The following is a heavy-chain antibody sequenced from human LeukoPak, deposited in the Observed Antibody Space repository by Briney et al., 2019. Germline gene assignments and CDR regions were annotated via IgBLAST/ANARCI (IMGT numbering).Heavy chain of an antibody. Sequence: LVASVKVSCKASGYTFTDYYMHWVRQAPGQGLEWMGWINPNSGGTNYAQKFQGRVTMTRDTSISTAYMELSRLRSDDTAVYYCARSHVGSSWYDWFDPWGQGTLVTVSS. V-gene: IGHV1-2*03. D-gene: IGHD6-13*01. CDR2: INPNSGGT. CDR3: ARSHVGSSWYDWFDP. J-gene: IGHJ5*02. CDR1: GYTFTDYY.